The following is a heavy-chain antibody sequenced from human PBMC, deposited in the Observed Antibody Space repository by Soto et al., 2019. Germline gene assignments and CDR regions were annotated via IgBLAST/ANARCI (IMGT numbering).Heavy chain of an antibody. CDR2: IYYSGST. CDR1: GGSITSSSYY. J-gene: IGHJ5*02. V-gene: IGHV4-39*01. Sequence: QLHLRESGPGLVKPSETLSLTCTVSGGSITSSSYYWGWIRQPPGNVLEWSGSIYYSGSTYYNPSRKSRITISVDTSKNQSSLQLSSVTAAETAVYYCATQEVGGSYVYTFDPWGQGTLVTVSS. D-gene: IGHD1-26*01. CDR3: ATQEVGGSYVYTFDP.